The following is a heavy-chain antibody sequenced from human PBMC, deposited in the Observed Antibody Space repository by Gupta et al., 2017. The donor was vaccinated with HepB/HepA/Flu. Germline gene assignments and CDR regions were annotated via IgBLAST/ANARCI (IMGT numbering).Heavy chain of an antibody. J-gene: IGHJ5*02. CDR2: VYSSGTT. D-gene: IGHD2-21*02. V-gene: IGHV4-4*07. Sequence: QVQLQASGPGLVKPSETLSLTCTVSGGSIRGDYWSWIRQPAGKGLEWIGRVYSSGTTNYNPSLRGRVTMSVDTSKNQFSLKVNSVTAADTAVYYCARGPYCGGDCYFWFDPWGQGTLVTVSS. CDR1: GGSIRGDY. CDR3: ARGPYCGGDCYFWFDP.